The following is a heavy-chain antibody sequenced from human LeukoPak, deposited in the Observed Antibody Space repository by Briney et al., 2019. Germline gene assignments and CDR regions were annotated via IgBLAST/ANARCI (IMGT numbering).Heavy chain of an antibody. V-gene: IGHV1-46*01. J-gene: IGHJ6*03. Sequence: ASVKVSCKASGYTFTSYYMPWVRQAPGQGLEWMGIINPSGGSTSYARKFQGRVTMTRDMSTSTVYMELSSLRSEDTAVYYCAREGSGWYHDFWSGYYVWDYYYYMDVWGKGTTVTVSS. CDR1: GYTFTSYY. CDR2: INPSGGST. D-gene: IGHD3-3*01. CDR3: AREGSGWYHDFWSGYYVWDYYYYMDV.